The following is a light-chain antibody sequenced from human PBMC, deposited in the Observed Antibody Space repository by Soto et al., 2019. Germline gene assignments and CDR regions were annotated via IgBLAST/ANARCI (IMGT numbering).Light chain of an antibody. J-gene: IGKJ5*01. Sequence: EIVLTQSQATLSVSPGERATLVCRASQGVSSNLAWYQRKPGQAPRLLISGASTRATGVPARFSGSGSGTEFTLTITSLQSEDFAVYCCQQYNNWPLTFGPGTRLEI. CDR2: GAS. V-gene: IGKV3D-15*01. CDR3: QQYNNWPLT. CDR1: QGVSSN.